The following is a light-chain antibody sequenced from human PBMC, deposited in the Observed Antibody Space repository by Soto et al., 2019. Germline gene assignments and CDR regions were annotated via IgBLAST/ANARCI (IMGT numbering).Light chain of an antibody. CDR3: QQYNSYSRALT. CDR1: QSISSW. V-gene: IGKV1-5*03. Sequence: DIQMTQSPSTLSASVGDRVPITCRASQSISSWLAWYQQKPGKAPKLLIYKASSLESGVPSRFSGSGSGTEFTLTISSLQPDVFATYYCQQYNSYSRALTFGGGTKVEIK. J-gene: IGKJ4*01. CDR2: KAS.